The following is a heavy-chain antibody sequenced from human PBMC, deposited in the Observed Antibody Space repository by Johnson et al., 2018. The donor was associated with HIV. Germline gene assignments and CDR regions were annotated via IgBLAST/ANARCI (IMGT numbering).Heavy chain of an antibody. CDR1: GFTFSSYG. CDR3: ARAGRLGYCSGGSCYSPAFDI. J-gene: IGHJ3*02. D-gene: IGHD2-15*01. Sequence: QVQLVESGGGVVQPGGSLRLSCVASGFTFSSYGMHWVRQAPGKGLEWVAFIRYDGSNKYYADSVKGRFTISRDNAKNSLYLQMNSLRAEDTAVYYCARAGRLGYCSGGSCYSPAFDIWGQGTMVTV. V-gene: IGHV3-30*02. CDR2: IRYDGSNK.